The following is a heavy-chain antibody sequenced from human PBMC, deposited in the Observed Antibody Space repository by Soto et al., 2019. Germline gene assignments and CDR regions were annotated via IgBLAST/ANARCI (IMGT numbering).Heavy chain of an antibody. V-gene: IGHV4-31*03. J-gene: IGHJ4*02. CDR1: GGSISSAAYY. Sequence: QVRLQESGPGLVKPSQTLSLTCTVSGGSISSAAYYWSWIRQHPGKGLEWIGCVSHSGSTYYNPSLKSRVIISVDTSKNQFSLSLTSVTAADTAVYYCAREYTYGSNFFDCWGQGALVTVSS. CDR3: AREYTYGSNFFDC. CDR2: VSHSGST. D-gene: IGHD5-18*01.